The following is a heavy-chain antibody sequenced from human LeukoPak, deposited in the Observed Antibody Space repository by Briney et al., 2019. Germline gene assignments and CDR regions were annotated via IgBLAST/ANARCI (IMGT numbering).Heavy chain of an antibody. Sequence: SVKVSCKASGGTFSSYAISWVRQAPGQGLEWMGGIIPIFGTANYAQKFQGRVTITADESTSTAYMELSSLRSEDTAVYYCASEGNSPATTYYYYYYMDVWGKGTTVTVSS. CDR2: IIPIFGTA. J-gene: IGHJ6*03. V-gene: IGHV1-69*13. CDR1: GGTFSSYA. D-gene: IGHD4-23*01. CDR3: ASEGNSPATTYYYYYYMDV.